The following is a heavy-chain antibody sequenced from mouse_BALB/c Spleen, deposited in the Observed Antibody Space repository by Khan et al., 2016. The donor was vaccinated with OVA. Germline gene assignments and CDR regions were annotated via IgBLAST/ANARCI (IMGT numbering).Heavy chain of an antibody. D-gene: IGHD2-1*01. Sequence: EVELVESGGGLVQPGGSLKLSCATSGFTFRDYYMYWFRQTPEKRLEWVAYISNGGGNTYYPDTVKGRFTISRDNAKNTLYLQVSRLKSEDTAMYYCARHGDGKGDAMDHWGQGTSVTVSS. V-gene: IGHV5-12*02. J-gene: IGHJ4*01. CDR3: ARHGDGKGDAMDH. CDR1: GFTFRDYY. CDR2: ISNGGGNT.